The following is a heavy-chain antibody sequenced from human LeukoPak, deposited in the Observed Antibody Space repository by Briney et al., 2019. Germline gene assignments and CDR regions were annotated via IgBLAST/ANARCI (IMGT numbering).Heavy chain of an antibody. J-gene: IGHJ5*02. CDR2: IIPIFGTA. D-gene: IGHD4-17*01. V-gene: IGHV1-69*06. CDR1: GGTFNSYA. Sequence: GASVKVSCKASGGTFNSYAISWVRQAPGQGLEWMGGIIPIFGTANYAQKFQGRVTITADKSTSTAYMELSSLRSEDTAVYYCASSDTQDTTTVTYGWFDPWGQGTLVTVSS. CDR3: ASSDTQDTTTVTYGWFDP.